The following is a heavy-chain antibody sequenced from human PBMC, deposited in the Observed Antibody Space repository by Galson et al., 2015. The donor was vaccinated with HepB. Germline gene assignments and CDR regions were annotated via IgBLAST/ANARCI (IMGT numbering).Heavy chain of an antibody. J-gene: IGHJ4*02. CDR2: INADTGNP. CDR1: GYTFTNYA. CDR3: ARYVYYDAGRPEY. Sequence: SVKVSCKASGYTFTNYAVHWVRQAPGQGLEWMGWINADTGNPTYAQGFTGRFVFSLDTSLNTAYLQISTLKAEDTAVDYCARYVYYDAGRPEYWGQGTLVTVSS. V-gene: IGHV7-4-1*02. D-gene: IGHD3-10*01.